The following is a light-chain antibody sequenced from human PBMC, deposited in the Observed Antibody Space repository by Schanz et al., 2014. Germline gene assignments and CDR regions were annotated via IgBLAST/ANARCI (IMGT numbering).Light chain of an antibody. CDR1: SSNIGSKT. Sequence: QSVLTQPPSASGTPGQRVTISCSGSSSNIGSKTVNWYQQLPRTAPKLLIYTDSQRPSGVPDRFSGSKSGTLASLAISGLQSDDEGDYYCAAWDDSLNGVVFGGGTKLTVL. CDR2: TDS. V-gene: IGLV1-44*01. CDR3: AAWDDSLNGVV. J-gene: IGLJ2*01.